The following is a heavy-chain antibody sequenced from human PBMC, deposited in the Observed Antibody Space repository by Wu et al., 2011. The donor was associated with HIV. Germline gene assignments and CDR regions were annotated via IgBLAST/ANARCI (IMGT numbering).Heavy chain of an antibody. D-gene: IGHD3-22*01. Sequence: PGSSVKVSCKASGGTFSNYAISWVRQAPGQGLEWMGGIMPIFGTANYAQKFQGRVTITADKSTSTAYMELSSLRSEDTAVYYCARDIPYYYDSSGYSPGYMDVWGKGTTVTVSS. V-gene: IGHV1-69*06. CDR3: ARDIPYYYDSSGYSPGYMDV. J-gene: IGHJ6*03. CDR2: IMPIFGTA. CDR1: GGTFSNYA.